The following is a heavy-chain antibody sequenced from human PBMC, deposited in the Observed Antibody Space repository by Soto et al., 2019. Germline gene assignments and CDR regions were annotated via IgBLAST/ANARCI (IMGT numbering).Heavy chain of an antibody. CDR2: ISAYNGNT. CDR1: GYTFTSYG. CDR3: ARYVGITLFGVVLRGWFDP. J-gene: IGHJ5*02. Sequence: ASVKVSCKASGYTFTSYGISWVRQAPGQGLEWMGWISAYNGNTNYAQKLQGRVTMTTDTSTSTAYMELRSLRSDGTAVYYCARYVGITLFGVVLRGWFDPWGQGTLVTVSS. D-gene: IGHD3-3*01. V-gene: IGHV1-18*01.